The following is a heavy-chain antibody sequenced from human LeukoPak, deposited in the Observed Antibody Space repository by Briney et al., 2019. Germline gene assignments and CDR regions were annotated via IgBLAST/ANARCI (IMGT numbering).Heavy chain of an antibody. Sequence: PGGSLRLSCAAPGFTFGSYAMYWVRQAPGKGLEWVSGIFGSGGSAHYADSVKGRFTISRDNSKNTVYLQMDSLRVEDTAIYYCAKTTTGYSSGRYPAWPIDYWGQGTLVTVSS. CDR2: IFGSGGSA. CDR1: GFTFGSYA. V-gene: IGHV3-23*01. J-gene: IGHJ4*02. D-gene: IGHD2-15*01. CDR3: AKTTTGYSSGRYPAWPIDY.